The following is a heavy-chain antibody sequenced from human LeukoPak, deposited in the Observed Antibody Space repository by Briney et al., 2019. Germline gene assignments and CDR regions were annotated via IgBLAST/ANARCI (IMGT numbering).Heavy chain of an antibody. V-gene: IGHV3-66*01. J-gene: IGHJ4*02. CDR2: IYSGGST. Sequence: GGSLRLSCAASGFTVSSNYMSWVRQAPGKGLEWVSVIYSGGSTYYADSVKGRFTISRDNSKNTLYLQTNSLRAEDTAVYYCARDALYGSGTQYYFDYWGQGTLVTVSS. CDR1: GFTVSSNY. D-gene: IGHD3-10*01. CDR3: ARDALYGSGTQYYFDY.